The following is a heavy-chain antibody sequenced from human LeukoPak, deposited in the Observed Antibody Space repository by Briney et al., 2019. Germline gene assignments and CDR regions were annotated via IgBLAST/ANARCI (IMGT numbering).Heavy chain of an antibody. Sequence: SGGSLRLSCAVSGFTVNSNYMSGVRQAPGQGLEWVSIIYSGGTTHYADSVKGRFTISRDNTKNTLYLQMDRLRGEDTAVYYCARTYYSGSGTYQRWFDPWGQGTLVTVSS. CDR1: GFTVNSNY. J-gene: IGHJ5*02. CDR3: ARTYYSGSGTYQRWFDP. CDR2: IYSGGTT. D-gene: IGHD3-10*01. V-gene: IGHV3-53*01.